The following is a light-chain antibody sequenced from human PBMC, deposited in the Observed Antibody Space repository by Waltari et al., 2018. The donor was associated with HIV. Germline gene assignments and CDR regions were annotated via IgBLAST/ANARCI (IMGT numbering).Light chain of an antibody. Sequence: DIQMTQSPSSLSASVGDRVTITCQASQAISNHLNWYQQKPGNAPKLLIFDASNVETGVPSRFSGGGSETDFTFTISSLQPEDVATYYCQQYDSLRTFGQGTKVEIE. J-gene: IGKJ1*01. V-gene: IGKV1-33*01. CDR1: QAISNH. CDR3: QQYDSLRT. CDR2: DAS.